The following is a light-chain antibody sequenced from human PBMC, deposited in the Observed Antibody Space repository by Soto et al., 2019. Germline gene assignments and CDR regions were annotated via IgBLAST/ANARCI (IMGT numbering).Light chain of an antibody. CDR1: QSISSW. CDR2: DAS. J-gene: IGKJ1*01. Sequence: QVTQSPSTLSASVGDRVTITCRASQSISSWLAWYQQKPGKAPKLLIYDASSLESGVPSRFSGSGSGTEFTLTISSLQPDDFATYYCQQYNRYSWTFGQGTKVDIK. CDR3: QQYNRYSWT. V-gene: IGKV1-5*01.